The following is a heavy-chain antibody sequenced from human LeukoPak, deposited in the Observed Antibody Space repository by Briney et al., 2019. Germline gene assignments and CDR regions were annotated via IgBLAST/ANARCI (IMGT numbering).Heavy chain of an antibody. CDR3: AVRDNDY. CDR1: GFTFDDYA. V-gene: IGHV3-9*01. CDR2: ISWNSGSI. D-gene: IGHD1-1*01. J-gene: IGHJ4*02. Sequence: PGGSLRLSCAASGFTFDDYAMHWVRQAPGKGLEWVSGISWNSGSIGYADSVKGRFTISRDNSKNTLYLRMNSLRAEDTAVYYCAVRDNDYWGQGTLVTVSS.